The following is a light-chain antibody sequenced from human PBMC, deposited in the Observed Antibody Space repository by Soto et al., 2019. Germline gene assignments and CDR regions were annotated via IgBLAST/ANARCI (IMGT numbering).Light chain of an antibody. CDR3: LSIDSGRSVV. CDR2: GNT. Sequence: QSVLTQPPSVSGAPGQRVTISCTGSSSNIGAGYDVHWYQQHPGKAPKLLIYGNTNRPSGVPDRFSGSKSGTAASLAITGPQAEDEADYDCLSIDSGRSVVFGGGTKLTVL. J-gene: IGLJ2*01. CDR1: SSNIGAGYD. V-gene: IGLV1-40*01.